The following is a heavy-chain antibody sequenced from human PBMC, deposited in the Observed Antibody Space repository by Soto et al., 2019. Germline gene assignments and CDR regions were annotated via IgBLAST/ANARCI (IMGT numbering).Heavy chain of an antibody. CDR2: ISAYNGNT. D-gene: IGHD3-10*01. J-gene: IGHJ6*02. CDR3: ARVAITLVRGVSFYYYYGMDV. CDR1: GYTFNSYG. Sequence: ASVKVSCKASGYTFNSYGIIWVRQAPGQGLEWMGWISAYNGNTNYAQKLQGRVTMTTDTSTSTAYMELRSLRSDDTAVYYCARVAITLVRGVSFYYYYGMDVWGQGTTVTVSS. V-gene: IGHV1-18*01.